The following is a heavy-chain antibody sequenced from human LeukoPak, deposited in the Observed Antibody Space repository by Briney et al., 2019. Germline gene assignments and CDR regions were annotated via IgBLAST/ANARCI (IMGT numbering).Heavy chain of an antibody. V-gene: IGHV3-48*01. Sequence: PGRSLRLSRAASGFTFSTYSMKWVRQAPGKGLEWVSYISDSSATYYADSVRGRFTISRENDKNSLFLQMNSLRAEDTAVYYCARDGGYSGYDADCWGQGTLVTVSS. CDR2: ISDSSAT. CDR3: ARDGGYSGYDADC. CDR1: GFTFSTYS. J-gene: IGHJ4*02. D-gene: IGHD5-12*01.